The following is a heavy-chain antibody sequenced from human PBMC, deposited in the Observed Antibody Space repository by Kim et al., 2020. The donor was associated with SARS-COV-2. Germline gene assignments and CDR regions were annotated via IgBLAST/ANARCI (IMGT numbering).Heavy chain of an antibody. CDR1: GFTFSNAW. CDR3: TTPQQLIQDFDY. D-gene: IGHD6-13*01. V-gene: IGHV3-15*01. Sequence: GGSLRLSCAASGFTFSNAWMSWVRQAPGKGLEWVGRIKSKTDGGTTDYAAPVKGRFTISRDDSKNTLYLQMNSLKTEDTAVYYCTTPQQLIQDFDYWGQGTLVTVSS. J-gene: IGHJ4*02. CDR2: IKSKTDGGTT.